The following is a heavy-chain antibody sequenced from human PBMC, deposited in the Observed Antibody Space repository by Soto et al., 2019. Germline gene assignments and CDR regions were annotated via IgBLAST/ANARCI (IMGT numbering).Heavy chain of an antibody. CDR3: ARGNRSFDFDS. J-gene: IGHJ4*02. V-gene: IGHV3-30*03. CDR2: ISGDGINT. D-gene: IGHD1-26*01. Sequence: QIQLVESGGDVVQPGKSLRLSCAASGFNFGFFGMHWVRQAPGKGLEWVAFISGDGINTQYADSVRGRFTLSRDYSRKTMYLQMDSLRDEDTALYYCARGNRSFDFDSWGLGTLVTVSS. CDR1: GFNFGFFG.